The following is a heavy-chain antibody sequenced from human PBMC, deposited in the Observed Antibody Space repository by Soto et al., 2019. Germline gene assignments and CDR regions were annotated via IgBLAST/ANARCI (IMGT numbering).Heavy chain of an antibody. Sequence: QITLKESGPTLVKPTQTLTLTCTFSGFSLSTSGVGVGWIRKPPGKALEWLALIYWDDDKRYSPSLKTRLTITKDTSKNLVVLTMTNMDPVDTATYYCAHRQGFGELHYWGQGTLVTVSS. CDR1: GFSLSTSGVG. CDR3: AHRQGFGELHY. J-gene: IGHJ4*02. V-gene: IGHV2-5*02. CDR2: IYWDDDK. D-gene: IGHD3-10*01.